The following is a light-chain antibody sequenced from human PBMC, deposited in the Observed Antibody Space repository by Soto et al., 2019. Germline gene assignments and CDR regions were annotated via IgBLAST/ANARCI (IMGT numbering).Light chain of an antibody. V-gene: IGLV1-44*01. Sequence: QLVLTQPPSASGTPGQRVTISCSGSNSNIGGNTVSWYQQLPGAAPKLLIYNNNQRPSRVPDRFSGSKSGTSASLAISGLQSEDEAEYYCAAWDDSLNGQGVFGGGTKVTVL. CDR1: NSNIGGNT. CDR3: AAWDDSLNGQGV. J-gene: IGLJ3*02. CDR2: NNN.